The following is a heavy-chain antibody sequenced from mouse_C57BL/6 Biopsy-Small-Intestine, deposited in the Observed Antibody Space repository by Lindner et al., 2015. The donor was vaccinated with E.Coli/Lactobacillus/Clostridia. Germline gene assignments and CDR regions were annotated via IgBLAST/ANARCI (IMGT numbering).Heavy chain of an antibody. CDR2: INPNNGRT. J-gene: IGHJ2*01. CDR3: APELGRFDF. CDR1: GYTFTSYW. D-gene: IGHD4-1*01. V-gene: IGHV1-53*01. Sequence: VQLQESGTELVKPGASVKLSCKTSGYTFTSYWMHWMNQRPGQGLQWIGNINPNNGRTNYNEKFKNKATLTVDRSSSTAYMQLSSLTSEDSAVYYCAPELGRFDFWGQGTTLTVSS.